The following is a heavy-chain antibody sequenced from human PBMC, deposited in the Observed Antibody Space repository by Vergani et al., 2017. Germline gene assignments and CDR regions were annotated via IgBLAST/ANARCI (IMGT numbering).Heavy chain of an antibody. D-gene: IGHD3-22*01. Sequence: EVQLVESGGGLIQPGGSLRLSCAASGFTVSSNYMSCVRQAPGKGLEWVSVINSGGSTYYADSVKGRVTISRENSNNTLYLQMNRLRAEDTAVYYCARERVNYYDSTGSDAFGIWGQGTMVTVSS. J-gene: IGHJ3*02. CDR3: ARERVNYYDSTGSDAFGI. CDR1: GFTVSSNY. CDR2: INSGGST. V-gene: IGHV3-53*01.